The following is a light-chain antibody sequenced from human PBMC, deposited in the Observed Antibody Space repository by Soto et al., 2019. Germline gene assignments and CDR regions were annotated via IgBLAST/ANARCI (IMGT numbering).Light chain of an antibody. Sequence: QSALTQPPSASGSPGQSVTISGTGTSSDVGGYKYVSWYKQHPGKAPKLMIFEVNKRPSGVPDRFSGSKSGNTASLTVSGLKAEDEADYYCSSYAGINNIGVFGTGTKLTVL. J-gene: IGLJ1*01. CDR2: EVN. CDR1: SSDVGGYKY. V-gene: IGLV2-8*01. CDR3: SSYAGINNIGV.